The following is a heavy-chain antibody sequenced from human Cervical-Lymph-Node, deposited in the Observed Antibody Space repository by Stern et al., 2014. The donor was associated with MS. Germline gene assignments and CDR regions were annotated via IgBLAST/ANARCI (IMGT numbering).Heavy chain of an antibody. CDR1: GGSISDSNVY. CDR3: AKTFYDTSGYFDVFDI. J-gene: IGHJ3*02. Sequence: HLQLQESGPGLVRSSETLSLTCSVSGGSISDSNVYSGWIRQSPGKGLEWIGSVYYSGKPYYDPSLQHRVTISVDTSKDKFSLKLTYVNVADTAVYYCAKTFYDTSGYFDVFDIWGQGTMVTVSS. V-gene: IGHV4-39*01. CDR2: VYYSGKP. D-gene: IGHD3-22*01.